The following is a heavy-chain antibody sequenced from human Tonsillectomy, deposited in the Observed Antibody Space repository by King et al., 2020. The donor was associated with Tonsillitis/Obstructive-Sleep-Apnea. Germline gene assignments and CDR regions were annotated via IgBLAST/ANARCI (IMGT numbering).Heavy chain of an antibody. V-gene: IGHV3-48*02. CDR3: ARVLLLRTIYYYFYMDV. D-gene: IGHD1-26*01. CDR1: GFTFNSYS. J-gene: IGHJ6*03. Sequence: VQLVESGGGLVQPGGSLRLSCAASGFTFNSYSMNWVRQAPGKGLEWVSYISSSSSTIYYADSVKGRFTISRDNAKNSLSLQMNSLRDEDTAVYYCARVLLLRTIYYYFYMDVWGKGTTVTVSS. CDR2: ISSSSSTI.